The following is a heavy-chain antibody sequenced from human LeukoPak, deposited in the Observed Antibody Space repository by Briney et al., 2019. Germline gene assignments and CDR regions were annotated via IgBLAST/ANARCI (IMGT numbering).Heavy chain of an antibody. CDR3: TTVSYYDSSGYGY. J-gene: IGHJ4*02. D-gene: IGHD3-22*01. CDR1: GFTFSNVW. CDR2: IQSKTDTGTT. Sequence: GGSLRLSCAASGFTFSNVWMSWVRQAPGKGLEWVGRIQSKTDTGTTDYAAPVKGRFAISRDDSKNTLYLQLNSLKTEDTAVYYCTTVSYYDSSGYGYWGQGTRVTVSS. V-gene: IGHV3-15*01.